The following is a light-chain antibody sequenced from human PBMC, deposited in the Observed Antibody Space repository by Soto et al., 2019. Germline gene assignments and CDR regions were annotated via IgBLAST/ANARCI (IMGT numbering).Light chain of an antibody. V-gene: IGLV2-14*01. CDR1: SSDIGAYNY. J-gene: IGLJ1*01. Sequence: LTQPASLSGSPGQSITISCTGSSSDIGAYNYVSWFQQYPGKAPKLIISEVSNRPSGVSNRFYGSKSGTAASLTISGLQTEDEADYSWFSFTTDRSHVFGNRSKVTVL. CDR3: FSFTTDRSHV. CDR2: EVS.